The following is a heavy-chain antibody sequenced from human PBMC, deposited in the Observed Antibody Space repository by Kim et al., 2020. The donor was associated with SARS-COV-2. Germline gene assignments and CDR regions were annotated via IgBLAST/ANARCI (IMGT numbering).Heavy chain of an antibody. J-gene: IGHJ4*02. CDR2: ISYDGSNK. D-gene: IGHD6-6*01. Sequence: GGSLRLSCAASGFTFSSYGMHWVRQAPGKGLEWVAAISYDGSNKYYADSVKGRFTISRDNSKNTLYLQMNSLRAEDTAVYYCAKDMEQLVFDYWGQGTLVTVSS. CDR3: AKDMEQLVFDY. CDR1: GFTFSSYG. V-gene: IGHV3-30*18.